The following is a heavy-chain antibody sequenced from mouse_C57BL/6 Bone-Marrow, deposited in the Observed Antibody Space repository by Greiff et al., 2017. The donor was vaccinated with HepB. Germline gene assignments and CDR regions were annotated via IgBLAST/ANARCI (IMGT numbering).Heavy chain of an antibody. D-gene: IGHD2-1*01. CDR3: VGNYA. CDR1: GYTFTSYW. J-gene: IGHJ2*01. Sequence: VKLSCKASGYTFTSYWMDWVKQRPGQGLEWIGNIYPSDSETHYNQKFKDKATLTVDKSSSTAYMQLSSLTSEDSAVYYCVGNYAWGQGTTLTVSS. V-gene: IGHV1-61*01. CDR2: IYPSDSET.